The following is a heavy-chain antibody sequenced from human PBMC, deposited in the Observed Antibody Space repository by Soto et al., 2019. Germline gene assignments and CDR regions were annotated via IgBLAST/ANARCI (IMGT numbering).Heavy chain of an antibody. Sequence: QITLKESGPPLVKPTQTLTLTCTFSGFSLSTNRVGVGWIRQPPGKALEWLALIYWDDDKLYNPSLKSRLTITKDTSKNQVVIIMTKMDPVDTATYYCAHSLVNRGGDLGYWGQGTLVTVSS. CDR3: AHSLVNRGGDLGY. CDR2: IYWDDDK. V-gene: IGHV2-5*02. CDR1: GFSLSTNRVG. J-gene: IGHJ4*02. D-gene: IGHD2-21*02.